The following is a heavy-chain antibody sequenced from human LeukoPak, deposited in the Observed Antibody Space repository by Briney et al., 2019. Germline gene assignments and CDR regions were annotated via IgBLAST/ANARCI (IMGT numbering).Heavy chain of an antibody. V-gene: IGHV5-51*01. CDR1: GYSFSRYW. D-gene: IGHD2-2*01. Sequence: GESLKISCKGSGYSFSRYWIGWVRQMPGKGLEWMGIIYPGDSDTTYSPSFQGQVTISADKSISTAYLQWSSLKASDTAMYYCAGLGGYCSSTSCYVDYWGQGTLVTVSS. CDR2: IYPGDSDT. CDR3: AGLGGYCSSTSCYVDY. J-gene: IGHJ4*02.